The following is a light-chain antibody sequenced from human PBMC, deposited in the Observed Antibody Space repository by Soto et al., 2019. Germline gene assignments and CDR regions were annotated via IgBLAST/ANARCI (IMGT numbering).Light chain of an antibody. CDR2: HVT. J-gene: IGLJ1*01. CDR1: SSDVGGYNY. Sequence: QSVLTQPASVSGSPGQSITISCTGTSSDVGGYNYVSWYQQHSGKAPKLMIYHVTNRPFVVSDRFSGSKSANTASLTITGVQAEDESYYYSSSCRSNCHYVFGAGTKLTVL. V-gene: IGLV2-14*03. CDR3: SSCRSNCHYV.